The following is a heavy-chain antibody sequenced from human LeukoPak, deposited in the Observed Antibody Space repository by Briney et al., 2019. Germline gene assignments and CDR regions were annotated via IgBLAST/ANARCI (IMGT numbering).Heavy chain of an antibody. CDR2: ISSSTSYI. J-gene: IGHJ4*02. D-gene: IGHD4-17*01. V-gene: IGHV3-21*01. CDR1: GFTFSSYS. Sequence: GSLSLSCAASGFTFSSYSMNWIRQAPGKGLEWVSSISSSTSYIYYADSVKGRFTISKDNAKNSLYLQMNSLRAEDTAVYYCARAGGSTVSHSDYWGQGTLVTVSS. CDR3: ARAGGSTVSHSDY.